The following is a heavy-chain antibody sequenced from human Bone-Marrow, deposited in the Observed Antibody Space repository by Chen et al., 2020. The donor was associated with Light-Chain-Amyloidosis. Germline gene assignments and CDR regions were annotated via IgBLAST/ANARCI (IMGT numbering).Heavy chain of an antibody. Sequence: GESGPEVKKPGESLKISCKGSGYTFPNYWIGWVRQMPGKGLEWMGVIYPDDSDARYSPSFKGQVTISADKSITTAYLQWRSLKASDTAMYYCARRRDGYNFDYWGQGTLVTVSS. CDR3: ARRRDGYNFDY. D-gene: IGHD5-12*01. CDR1: GYTFPNYW. CDR2: IYPDDSDA. V-gene: IGHV5-51*01. J-gene: IGHJ4*02.